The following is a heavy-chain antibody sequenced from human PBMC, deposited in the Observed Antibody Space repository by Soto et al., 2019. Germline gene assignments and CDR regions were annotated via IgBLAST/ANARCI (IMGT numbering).Heavy chain of an antibody. Sequence: GGSLRLSCTASGFTFSDYYMSWIRQAPGKGLEWLAYISGSGSTTYYTDSVKGRFAISRDNARTSLYLQINSLRVEDSAVYYCARSSLTYFEFWGQGTLVTVSS. V-gene: IGHV3-11*01. CDR1: GFTFSDYY. CDR3: ARSSLTYFEF. CDR2: ISGSGSTT. J-gene: IGHJ4*02.